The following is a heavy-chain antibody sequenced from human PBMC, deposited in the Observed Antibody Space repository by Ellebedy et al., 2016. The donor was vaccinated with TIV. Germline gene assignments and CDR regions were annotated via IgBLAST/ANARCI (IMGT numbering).Heavy chain of an antibody. Sequence: GESLKISXKGSGYSFTSYWIGWVRQMPGKGLEWMGIIYPGDSDTRYSPSFQGQVTISADKSISTAYLQWSSLKASDTAMYYCARHVIAVAGRGNSFDYWGQGTLVTVSS. D-gene: IGHD6-19*01. V-gene: IGHV5-51*01. CDR2: IYPGDSDT. CDR1: GYSFTSYW. CDR3: ARHVIAVAGRGNSFDY. J-gene: IGHJ4*02.